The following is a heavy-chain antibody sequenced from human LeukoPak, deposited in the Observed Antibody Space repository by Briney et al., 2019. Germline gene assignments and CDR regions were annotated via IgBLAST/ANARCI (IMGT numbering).Heavy chain of an antibody. V-gene: IGHV3-21*01. D-gene: IGHD6-13*01. CDR1: GFTFSSYS. CDR3: ARDRPHSSSWFPSVYYYGMDV. Sequence: GGSLRLSCAPSGFTFSSYSMNCVRQAPGKGLEWVSSISSSSSYIYYADSVKGRFTISRDNAKNSLYLQMNSLRAEDTAVYYCARDRPHSSSWFPSVYYYGMDVWGKGTTVTVSS. J-gene: IGHJ6*04. CDR2: ISSSSSYI.